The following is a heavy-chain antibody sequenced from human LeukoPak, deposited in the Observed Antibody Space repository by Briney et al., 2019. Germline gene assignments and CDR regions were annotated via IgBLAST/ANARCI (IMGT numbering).Heavy chain of an antibody. CDR1: GFTFSSYG. Sequence: GGSLRLSCAASGFTFSSYGMHWVRQAPGKGLEWVAVIWYDGSNKYYADSVKGRFTISRDNSKNTLYLQMNSLRAEDTAVYYCAKDLGGFGELLPDYWGQGTLVTVSS. D-gene: IGHD3-10*01. J-gene: IGHJ4*02. CDR2: IWYDGSNK. CDR3: AKDLGGFGELLPDY. V-gene: IGHV3-33*06.